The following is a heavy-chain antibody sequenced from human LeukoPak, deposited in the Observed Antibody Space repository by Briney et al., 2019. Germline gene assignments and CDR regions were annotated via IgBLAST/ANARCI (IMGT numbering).Heavy chain of an antibody. CDR3: TRAEGLGPGAHFDQ. CDR1: GFSFSRFY. Sequence: GGYLRLSCAASGFSFSRFYMSWVRQTPGKASEWISYIPTSGISVQYADSVRGRFTASRDDAMNSLHLQMDSLRVEDTAVYYCTRAEGLGPGAHFDQWGQGALVIVSS. V-gene: IGHV3-11*01. CDR2: IPTSGISV. J-gene: IGHJ4*02.